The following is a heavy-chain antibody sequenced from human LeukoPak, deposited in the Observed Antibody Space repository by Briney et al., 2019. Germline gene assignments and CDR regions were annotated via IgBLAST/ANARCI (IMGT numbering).Heavy chain of an antibody. Sequence: GGSLRLSCGTSGFTVSSHYLTWVRQAPGKGLEWVSVIYSGGATYYADSVKDRFTISRDNLRNTLYLQMDSLRVEDTAVYYCARLSPSIYFDCWGQGTLVTVSS. J-gene: IGHJ4*02. V-gene: IGHV3-53*01. CDR2: IYSGGAT. CDR1: GFTVSSHY. CDR3: ARLSPSIYFDC.